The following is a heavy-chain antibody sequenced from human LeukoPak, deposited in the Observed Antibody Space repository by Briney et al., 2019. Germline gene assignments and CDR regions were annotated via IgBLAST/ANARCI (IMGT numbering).Heavy chain of an antibody. J-gene: IGHJ6*03. D-gene: IGHD3/OR15-3a*01. V-gene: IGHV1-2*02. CDR3: ARGLYYYYYYMDV. Sequence: GASVKVSCKASGYTFTGYYMHWVRQAPGQGLEWMGWINPNSGGTNYAQKFQGRVTMTRDTSISKAYMELSRLRSDDTAVYHCARGLYYYYYYMDVWGKGTTVTVSS. CDR1: GYTFTGYY. CDR2: INPNSGGT.